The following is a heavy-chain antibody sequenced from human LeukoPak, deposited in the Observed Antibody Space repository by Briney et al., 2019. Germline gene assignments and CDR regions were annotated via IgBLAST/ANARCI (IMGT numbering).Heavy chain of an antibody. D-gene: IGHD3-22*01. Sequence: PGGSLRLSCVGSGFMFSNYAMSWVRQAPGKGLEWVSSISRSGGGSYYADSVKGRFTISRDNSKNTLYLQMNSLRAEDMAVYFCAKASLNYDSSGYYSDLDYWGQGTLVTVSS. CDR1: GFMFSNYA. V-gene: IGHV3-23*01. CDR2: ISRSGGGS. J-gene: IGHJ4*02. CDR3: AKASLNYDSSGYYSDLDY.